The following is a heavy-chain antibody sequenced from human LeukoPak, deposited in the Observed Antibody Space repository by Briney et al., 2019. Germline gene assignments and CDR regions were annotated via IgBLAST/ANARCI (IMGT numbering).Heavy chain of an antibody. V-gene: IGHV3-74*01. CDR1: GFPFSISW. CDR2: ITSDGSVT. J-gene: IGHJ5*02. D-gene: IGHD3-10*01. CDR3: AKDSSIAFGSGRVSWFDP. Sequence: GGSLRLSCSASGFPFSISWMHWVRQAPGKGLVWVARITSDGSVTTYADSVRGRFSISRDNAKNTLYLQMSSLSAEDTAVYYCAKDSSIAFGSGRVSWFDPWGQGTLVTVSS.